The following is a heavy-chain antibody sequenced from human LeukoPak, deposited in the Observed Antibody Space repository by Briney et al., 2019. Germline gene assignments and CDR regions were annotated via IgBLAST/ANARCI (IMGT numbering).Heavy chain of an antibody. V-gene: IGHV1-8*02. D-gene: IGHD6-13*01. CDR2: MNPNSGNT. CDR1: GYTFTSYG. CDR3: ARGLGSIAAAGTYYYYYYMDV. J-gene: IGHJ6*03. Sequence: ASVKVSCKASGYTFTSYGISWVRQAPGQGLEWMGWMNPNSGNTGYAQKFQGRVTMTRNTSISTAYMELSSLRSEDTAVYYCARGLGSIAAAGTYYYYYYMDVWGKGTTVTVSS.